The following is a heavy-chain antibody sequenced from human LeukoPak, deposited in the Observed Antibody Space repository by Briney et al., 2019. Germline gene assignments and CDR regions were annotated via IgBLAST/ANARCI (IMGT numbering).Heavy chain of an antibody. J-gene: IGHJ6*02. CDR3: AREWGSSWYYYYYGMDV. CDR1: GYTFTSYD. CDR2: MNPNSGNT. D-gene: IGHD6-13*01. V-gene: IGHV1-8*01. Sequence: ASVKVSCKASGYTFTSYDINWVRQATGQGLEWMGWMNPNSGNTGYAQKFQGRVTVTRNTSISTAYMELSSLRSEDTAVYYCAREWGSSWYYYYYGMDVWGQGTTVTVSS.